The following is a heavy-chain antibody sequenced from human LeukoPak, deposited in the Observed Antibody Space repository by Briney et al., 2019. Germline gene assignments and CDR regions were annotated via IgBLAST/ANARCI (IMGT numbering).Heavy chain of an antibody. Sequence: PSETLSLTCTVSGYSISSGYYWGWIRQPPGKGLEWIGSIYHSGSTYYNPSLKSRVTISVDRSKNQFSLKLSSVTAADTAVYYCASAQFNIWGQGTLVTVSS. V-gene: IGHV4-38-2*02. CDR1: GYSISSGYY. J-gene: IGHJ3*02. CDR2: IYHSGST. CDR3: ASAQFNI.